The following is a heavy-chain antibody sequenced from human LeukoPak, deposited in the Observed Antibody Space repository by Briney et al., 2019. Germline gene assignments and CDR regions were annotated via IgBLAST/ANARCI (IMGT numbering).Heavy chain of an antibody. CDR1: GFTFRTYT. Sequence: PGGSLRLSCVASGFTFRTYTMNWVRQAPGQGLEWVSSISSSGTYLYYADSVKGRFTIFRDNSKNTLYLQMNSLRAEDTAVYYCARESYYYDSRGSFDYWGQGTLVTVSS. CDR2: ISSSGTYL. CDR3: ARESYYYDSRGSFDY. J-gene: IGHJ4*02. D-gene: IGHD3-22*01. V-gene: IGHV3-21*04.